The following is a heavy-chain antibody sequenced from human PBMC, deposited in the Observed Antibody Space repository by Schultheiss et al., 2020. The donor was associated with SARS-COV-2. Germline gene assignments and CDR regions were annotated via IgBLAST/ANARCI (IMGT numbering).Heavy chain of an antibody. V-gene: IGHV3-21*04. J-gene: IGHJ4*02. Sequence: GGSLRLSCATSGFTFSNYHMDWVRQPPGKGLEWVSSISASTTYKEYADSVKGRFTVSRDNAKNSLYLQMNSLRAEDTGVYYCAAWANSNWFDYWGQGTLVTVSS. CDR2: ISASTTYK. CDR1: GFTFSNYH. CDR3: AAWANSNWFDY. D-gene: IGHD6-13*01.